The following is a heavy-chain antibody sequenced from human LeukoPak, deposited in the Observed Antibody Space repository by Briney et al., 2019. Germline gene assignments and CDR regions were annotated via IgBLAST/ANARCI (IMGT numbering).Heavy chain of an antibody. V-gene: IGHV3-48*01. CDR1: GFTFSSYT. CDR3: ARFDSSGWYHVGD. Sequence: GGSLRLSCAASGFTFSSYTMNWVRQAPGKGLECISYITSSSDTIYYADSVEGRFTISRDNAKKSLYLQMNSLRAEDTAVYYCARFDSSGWYHVGDWGQGTLVTVSS. J-gene: IGHJ4*02. D-gene: IGHD6-19*01. CDR2: ITSSSDTI.